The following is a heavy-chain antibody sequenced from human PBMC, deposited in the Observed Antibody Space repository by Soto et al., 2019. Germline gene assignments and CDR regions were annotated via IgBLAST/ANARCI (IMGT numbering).Heavy chain of an antibody. V-gene: IGHV1-69*13. CDR3: ARYDILTGGSRGVDV. Sequence: ASVKVSCKASGGTFSSYAISWVRQAPGQGLEWMGGIIPIFGTADYAQKFQGRVTITADESTSTAYMELSSLRSEDTAVYYCARYDILTGGSRGVDVWGQGTTVTVSS. CDR2: IIPIFGTA. CDR1: GGTFSSYA. J-gene: IGHJ6*02. D-gene: IGHD3-9*01.